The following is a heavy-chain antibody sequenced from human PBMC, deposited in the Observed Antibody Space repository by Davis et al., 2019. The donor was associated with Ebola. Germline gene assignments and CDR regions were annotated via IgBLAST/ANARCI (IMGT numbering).Heavy chain of an antibody. V-gene: IGHV4-39*07. D-gene: IGHD5-18*01. CDR3: ARARSGYSYGTYYYYGMDV. CDR1: GGSISSSSYY. J-gene: IGHJ6*02. Sequence: SETLSLTCTVSGGSISSSSYYWGWIRQPPGKGLEWIGSIYYSGSTNYNPSLKSRVTISVDTSKNQFSLKLSSVTAADTAVYYCARARSGYSYGTYYYYGMDVWGQGTTVTVSS. CDR2: IYYSGST.